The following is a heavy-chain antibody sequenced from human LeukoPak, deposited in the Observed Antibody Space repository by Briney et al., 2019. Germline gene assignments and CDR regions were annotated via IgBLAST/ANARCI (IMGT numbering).Heavy chain of an antibody. CDR2: IGSSGTTI. J-gene: IGHJ5*02. Sequence: GGSLRLSCAASGFTFSSYEMNWVRQAPGKGLEWVSYIGSSGTTIYYADSVKGRFTISRANAKNSLYLQVNSLRAEDTAIYYCARGDVVGVDPWGQGTLVTVSS. D-gene: IGHD2-2*01. CDR1: GFTFSSYE. CDR3: ARGDVVGVDP. V-gene: IGHV3-48*03.